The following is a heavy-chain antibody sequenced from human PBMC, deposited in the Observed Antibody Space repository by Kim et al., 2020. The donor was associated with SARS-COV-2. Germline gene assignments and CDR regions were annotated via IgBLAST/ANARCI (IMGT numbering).Heavy chain of an antibody. CDR2: ILHDKTNE. Sequence: GGSLRLSCAASGFTFGNSGMYWVRQAPGKGLEWVAVILHDKTNEYYVDSVKGRFTISRDNSMSTLFLQMNSLRAEDTAVYYCASQNVMGAPRWRNYFYG. D-gene: IGHD2-8*01. CDR1: GFTFGNSG. CDR3: ASQNVMGAPRWRNYFYG. V-gene: IGHV3-33*05. J-gene: IGHJ6*01.